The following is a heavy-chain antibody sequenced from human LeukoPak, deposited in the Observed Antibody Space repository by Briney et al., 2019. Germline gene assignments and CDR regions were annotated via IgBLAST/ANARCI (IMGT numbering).Heavy chain of an antibody. J-gene: IGHJ4*02. CDR2: IIPIFGTA. Sequence: SVKVSCKASGGTFSSYAISWVRQAPGQGLEWMGGIIPIFGTANYAQKFQGRVTITADKSTSTAYMELSSLRSEDTAVYYCARGEMATIFYFDYWGQGTLVTVSS. CDR3: ARGEMATIFYFDY. CDR1: GGTFSSYA. D-gene: IGHD5-24*01. V-gene: IGHV1-69*06.